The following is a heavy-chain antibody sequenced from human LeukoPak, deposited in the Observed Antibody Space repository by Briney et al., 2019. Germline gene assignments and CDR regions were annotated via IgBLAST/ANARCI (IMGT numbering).Heavy chain of an antibody. CDR2: SSGSGSTI. CDR3: ARYYYDSSGYYYFDY. Sequence: RAGGSLRLSCAASGFTFSSHGMSWIRQAPGKGLEWVSYSSGSGSTIYYVDSVKGRFTISRDNAKNSLSLQMNSLRAEDTAVYFCARYYYDSSGYYYFDYWGQGTLVTVSS. V-gene: IGHV3-11*01. J-gene: IGHJ4*02. D-gene: IGHD3-22*01. CDR1: GFTFSSHG.